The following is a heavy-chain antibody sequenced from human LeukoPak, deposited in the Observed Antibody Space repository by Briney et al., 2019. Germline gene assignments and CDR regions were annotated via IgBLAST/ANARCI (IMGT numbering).Heavy chain of an antibody. V-gene: IGHV4-61*02. CDR3: ARKVPNDSSGYYYRGQFDP. CDR2: IYISENT. J-gene: IGHJ5*02. CDR1: GGSISSGYYY. D-gene: IGHD3-22*01. Sequence: SQTLSLTCTVSGGSISSGYYYWSWIRQPAGKGLEWIGRIYISENTNYNPSLKSRVTISIDTSKNQFSLKLSSVTAADTAVYYCARKVPNDSSGYYYRGQFDPWGQGTLVTVSS.